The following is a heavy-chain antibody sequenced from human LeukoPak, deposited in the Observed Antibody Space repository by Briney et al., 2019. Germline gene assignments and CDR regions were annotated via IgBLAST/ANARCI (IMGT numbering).Heavy chain of an antibody. Sequence: GGSLRLSCAASRFSFSSYWMSWVRQAPGKGLEWVTNIKQDGSDKYYVDSVKGRFTISRDNAENSLYLQMNSLRVEDTAFYYCARDLAYSRLDYWGQGMLVAVSS. CDR3: ARDLAYSRLDY. CDR1: RFSFSSYW. D-gene: IGHD5-18*01. CDR2: IKQDGSDK. J-gene: IGHJ4*02. V-gene: IGHV3-7*01.